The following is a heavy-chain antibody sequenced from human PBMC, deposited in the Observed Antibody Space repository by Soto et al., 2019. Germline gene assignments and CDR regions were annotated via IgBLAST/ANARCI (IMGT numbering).Heavy chain of an antibody. CDR3: ASRVDIVATALDY. CDR1: GGTFSSYT. J-gene: IGHJ4*02. CDR2: IIPILGIA. V-gene: IGHV1-69*02. Sequence: GASVKVSCKASGGTFSSYTISWVRQAPGQGLEWMGRIIPILGIANYAQKFQGRVTITADKSTSTAYMELSSLRSEDTAVYYCASRVDIVATALDYWGQGTLVIVSS. D-gene: IGHD5-12*01.